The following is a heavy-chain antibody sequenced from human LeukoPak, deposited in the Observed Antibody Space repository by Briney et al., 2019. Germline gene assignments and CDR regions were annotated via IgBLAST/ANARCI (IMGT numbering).Heavy chain of an antibody. CDR3: AKVRWFGEFFDAFDI. Sequence: GGSLRLSCAASGFTFSSYAMSLVRQAPGKGLEWVSAISGSGGSTYYADSVKGRFTISRDNSKNTLYLQTNSLRAEDTAVYYCAKVRWFGEFFDAFDIWGQGTMVTVSS. CDR2: ISGSGGST. CDR1: GFTFSSYA. D-gene: IGHD3-10*01. J-gene: IGHJ3*02. V-gene: IGHV3-23*01.